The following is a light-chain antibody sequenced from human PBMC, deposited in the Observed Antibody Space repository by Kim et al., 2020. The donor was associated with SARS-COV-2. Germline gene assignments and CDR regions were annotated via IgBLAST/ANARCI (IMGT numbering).Light chain of an antibody. J-gene: IGKJ2*01. CDR3: QQYDSYPVT. CDR2: KAS. V-gene: IGKV1-5*03. Sequence: EIQMTQFPSTLSASMGDRVTITCRASQTIDSWLAWYQQKPGKAPKLLIFKASNLENGVPSRFAGSVSETEFFLTISSLQPDDVATYYCQQYDSYPVTCVQGTKLEI. CDR1: QTIDSW.